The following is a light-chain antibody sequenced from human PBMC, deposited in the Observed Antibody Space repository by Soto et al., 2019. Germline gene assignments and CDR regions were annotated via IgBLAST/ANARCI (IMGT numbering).Light chain of an antibody. CDR2: GAS. CDR3: QQYDNWPWA. V-gene: IGKV3-15*01. J-gene: IGKJ1*01. CDR1: QSVSIN. Sequence: EMVMTQSPATLSVSPGERVTLSCRASQSVSINLAWYQYKPGQAPRLLIYGASARATGIPGRFSGSGSGTEFTLTISSLQSEDFATYYCQQYDNWPWAFGQGTQVEIK.